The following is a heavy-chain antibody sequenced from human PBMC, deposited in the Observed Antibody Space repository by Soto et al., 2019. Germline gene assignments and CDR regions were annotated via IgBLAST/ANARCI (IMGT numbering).Heavy chain of an antibody. Sequence: QLQLQESGSGLVKPSQTLSLTCAVSGGSISSGGYSWSWIRQPPGKGLEWIGYIYHSGSTYYNPSLKSRVTISVDRSKNQFSLKLSSVTAADTAVYYCARDRAEIPCFFDYWGQGPLVTVSS. J-gene: IGHJ4*02. CDR1: GGSISSGGYS. CDR3: ARDRAEIPCFFDY. D-gene: IGHD2-2*02. CDR2: IYHSGST. V-gene: IGHV4-30-2*01.